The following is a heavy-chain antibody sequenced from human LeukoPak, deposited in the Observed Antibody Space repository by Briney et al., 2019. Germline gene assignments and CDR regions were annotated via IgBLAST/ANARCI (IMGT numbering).Heavy chain of an antibody. CDR3: ARGRSSSWPFDY. V-gene: IGHV4-34*01. D-gene: IGHD6-13*01. CDR1: GFTLSIYG. J-gene: IGHJ4*02. Sequence: GSLRLSCAASGFTLSIYGMNWVRQAPGKGLEWIGEINHSGSTNYNPSLKSRVTISVDTSKNQFSLKLSSVTAADTAVYYCARGRSSSWPFDYWGQGTLVTVSS. CDR2: INHSGST.